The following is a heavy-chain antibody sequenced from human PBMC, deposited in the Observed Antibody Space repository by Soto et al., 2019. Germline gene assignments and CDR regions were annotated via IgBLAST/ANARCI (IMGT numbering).Heavy chain of an antibody. D-gene: IGHD5-12*01. CDR2: IGPESGAT. Sequence: QVQLVQSGAEVKKPGASVKVFCKASGYTFTGHYIHWVRQAPEQGPEWMGEIGPESGATRYAQKFQGRVTMTRDMSITTVYMELNNLSPDDTAVYYCGRGRSGQIVVFYWGQGTPVTVSS. J-gene: IGHJ4*02. CDR3: GRGRSGQIVVFY. V-gene: IGHV1-2*02. CDR1: GYTFTGHY.